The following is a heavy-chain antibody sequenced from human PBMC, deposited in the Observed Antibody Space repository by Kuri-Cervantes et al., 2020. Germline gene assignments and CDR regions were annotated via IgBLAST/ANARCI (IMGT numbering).Heavy chain of an antibody. D-gene: IGHD4-17*01. V-gene: IGHV3-30*02. J-gene: IGHJ3*02. Sequence: GESLKTSCAASGFTFSSYAMHWVRQAPGKGLEWVAFIRSDGRNKYYADSVKGRFTISRDNSKNTLYLQMNNLRAEDTVVYYCAKVSTMTTVLDAFDTWGQGTMVTVSS. CDR1: GFTFSSYA. CDR2: IRSDGRNK. CDR3: AKVSTMTTVLDAFDT.